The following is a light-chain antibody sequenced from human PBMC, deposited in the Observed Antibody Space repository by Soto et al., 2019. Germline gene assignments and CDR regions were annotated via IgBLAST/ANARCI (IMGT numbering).Light chain of an antibody. CDR2: GAS. J-gene: IGKJ1*01. CDR3: QQYDKSPWT. CDR1: QSVSSTH. V-gene: IGKV3-20*01. Sequence: EIVLTQSPGTLSLSPGDRATLFCRASQSVSSTHLAWYHQKPGQAPRLLIYGASTRASGIPDRFSGSGSGTDFTLTISRLETEDFAVYYCQQYDKSPWTFGQGTKVDIK.